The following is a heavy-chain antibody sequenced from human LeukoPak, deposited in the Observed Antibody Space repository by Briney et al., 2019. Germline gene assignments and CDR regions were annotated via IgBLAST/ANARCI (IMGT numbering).Heavy chain of an antibody. CDR1: GFTVGSYW. Sequence: GGSLRLSSAASGFTVGSYWIHWVRQAPEKGLVWVSRINGDGTNRDYADSVRGRFAISRDNAKNTVYLQMNSLGGEDTAVYYCTRVSTGTSGGWEYWGQGTLVTVSS. D-gene: IGHD1-1*01. CDR3: TRVSTGTSGGWEY. CDR2: INGDGTNR. J-gene: IGHJ4*02. V-gene: IGHV3-74*01.